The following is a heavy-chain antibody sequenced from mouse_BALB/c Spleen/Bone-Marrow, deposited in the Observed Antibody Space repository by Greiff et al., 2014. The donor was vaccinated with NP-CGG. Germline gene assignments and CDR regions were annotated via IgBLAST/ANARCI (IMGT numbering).Heavy chain of an antibody. CDR1: GYTFTSYY. D-gene: IGHD2-3*01. Sequence: VQLQQSGAELVKPGASVKLSCKASGYTFTSYYMHWVKQRPGQGLEWIGEINPSNGGTNFNEKFKSKATLTVDKSSSTAYMQLSSLTSEDSAVYYCTREGDGYPFAYWGQGTLVTVSA. CDR3: TREGDGYPFAY. V-gene: IGHV1S81*02. J-gene: IGHJ3*01. CDR2: INPSNGGT.